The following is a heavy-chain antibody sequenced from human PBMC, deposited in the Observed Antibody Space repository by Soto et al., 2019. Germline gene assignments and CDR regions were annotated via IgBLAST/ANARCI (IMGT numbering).Heavy chain of an antibody. CDR2: VSGSGGSA. J-gene: IGHJ4*02. D-gene: IGHD3-16*01. V-gene: IGHV3-23*01. CDR3: AKDRSLGEQRTYYFDY. CDR1: GFIFSKYA. Sequence: PGGSLRLSCVASGFIFSKYAMNLVRQAPGKGLEWVSGVSGSGGSAFFAHSVRGRFTIARDNSKNTVFLEMNGLRHEETAVYYCAKDRSLGEQRTYYFDYWGQGTLVTVSS.